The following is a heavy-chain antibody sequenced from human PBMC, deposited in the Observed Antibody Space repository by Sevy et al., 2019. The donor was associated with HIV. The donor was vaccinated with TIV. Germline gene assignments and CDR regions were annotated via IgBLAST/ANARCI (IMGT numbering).Heavy chain of an antibody. CDR1: GGSINNYY. V-gene: IGHV4-59*01. D-gene: IGHD2-15*01. CDR3: ATGKSLSSGPDTPSTPFDY. CDR2: IYYTGST. J-gene: IGHJ4*02. Sequence: SETLSLTCTVSGGSINNYYWNWMRQPPGKGLEWIGYIYYTGSTNYNPSLNSRVTISVDTSKNQFSLKLTSVTAVDTAVYYCATGKSLSSGPDTPSTPFDYWGQGALVTVSS.